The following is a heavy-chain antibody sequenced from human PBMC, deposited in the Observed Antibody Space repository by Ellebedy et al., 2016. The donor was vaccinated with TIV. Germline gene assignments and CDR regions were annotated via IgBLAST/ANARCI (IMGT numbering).Heavy chain of an antibody. D-gene: IGHD6-13*01. V-gene: IGHV1-3*01. CDR3: ARQKSFGSSWFDY. J-gene: IGHJ4*02. Sequence: AASVKVSCKASGNTLTMHWVRQAPGQRLEWMAWINPGNGDTKYSQNFQGRVIVAWDTSATTAYMELSSLRSEDTAVYFCARQKSFGSSWFDYWGQGTLITVSS. CDR2: INPGNGDT. CDR1: GNTLT.